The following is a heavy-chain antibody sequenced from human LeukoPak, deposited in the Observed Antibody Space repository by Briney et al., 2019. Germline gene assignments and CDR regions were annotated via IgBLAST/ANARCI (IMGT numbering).Heavy chain of an antibody. Sequence: GGSLRLSCAASGFTFSSYEMNWVRQAPGKGLEWVSYISSFGSTIYYADSVKGRFTISRDNAKNSLYLQMNSLRAEDTAVYYCAGSAYYRDFDYWGQGTLVAVSS. CDR3: AGSAYYRDFDY. D-gene: IGHD3-22*01. V-gene: IGHV3-48*03. CDR1: GFTFSSYE. CDR2: ISSFGSTI. J-gene: IGHJ4*02.